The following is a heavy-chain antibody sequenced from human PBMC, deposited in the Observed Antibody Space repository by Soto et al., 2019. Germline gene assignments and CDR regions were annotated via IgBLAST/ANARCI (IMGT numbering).Heavy chain of an antibody. V-gene: IGHV3-33*01. Sequence: QVQLVESGGGVVQPGRSLRLSCAASGFTFSSYGMHWVRQAPGKGLEWVAVIWYDGSNKYYADSVKGRFTISRDNSKNTLYLQMHSLRAADTAVYYCAREGLVVMDAFDIWGQGTMVTVSS. D-gene: IGHD3-22*01. CDR2: IWYDGSNK. J-gene: IGHJ3*02. CDR1: GFTFSSYG. CDR3: AREGLVVMDAFDI.